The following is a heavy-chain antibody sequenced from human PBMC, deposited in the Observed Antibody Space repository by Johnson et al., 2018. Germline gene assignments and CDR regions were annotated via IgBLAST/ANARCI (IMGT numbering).Heavy chain of an antibody. V-gene: IGHV4-59*01. D-gene: IGHD4/OR15-4a*01. CDR3: ARDRGVTMVRGTSRFSDYYVDV. Sequence: QVQLQESGPGLVKPSETLSLTCTVSGGSISPYYWSWIRQPPGKRLEWMGYIYYSGSTNYNPSLKGRVTMSVDTSENQFSLRLSSVTAEDTAGYYCARDRGVTMVRGTSRFSDYYVDVWGKGTTVTVSS. J-gene: IGHJ6*03. CDR2: IYYSGST. CDR1: GGSISPYY.